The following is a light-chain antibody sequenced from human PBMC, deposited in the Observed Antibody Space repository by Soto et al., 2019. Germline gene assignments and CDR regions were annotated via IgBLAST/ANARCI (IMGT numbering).Light chain of an antibody. Sequence: QSPSSLSASTGDRVTITCRASQGISSYLAWYQQKPGKAPKLLIYAASTLQSGVPSRFSGSGSGTDFTLTISCLQSEDFATYYCQQYYSYPALTFGGGTKV. CDR2: AAS. CDR1: QGISSY. CDR3: QQYYSYPALT. V-gene: IGKV1-8*01. J-gene: IGKJ4*01.